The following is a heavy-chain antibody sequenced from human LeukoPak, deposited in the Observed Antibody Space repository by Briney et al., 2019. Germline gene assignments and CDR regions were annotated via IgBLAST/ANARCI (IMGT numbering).Heavy chain of an antibody. CDR3: ARGYGSGSFLDY. D-gene: IGHD3-10*01. CDR1: GGSISSGGYY. V-gene: IGHV4-31*03. CDR2: IYYSGST. Sequence: SETLSLTCTVSGGSISSGGYYWSWICQHPGKGLEWIGYIYYSGSTYYNPSLKSRVTISVDTSKNQFSLKLSSVTAADTAVYYCARGYGSGSFLDYWGQGTLVTVSS. J-gene: IGHJ4*02.